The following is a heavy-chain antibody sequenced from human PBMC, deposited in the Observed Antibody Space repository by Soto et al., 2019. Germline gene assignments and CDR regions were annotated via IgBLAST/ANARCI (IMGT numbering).Heavy chain of an antibody. CDR3: AKDLGSSAWYPFDC. V-gene: IGHV3-23*04. CDR1: GFTFDDYA. D-gene: IGHD6-19*01. J-gene: IGHJ4*02. CDR2: ISGSGGST. Sequence: EVLLVESGGGLVQPGRSLRLSCAASGFTFDDYAMHWVRQAPGKGLEWVSGISGSGGSTYYADSVKGRFTISRDNSKNTLYLQMNSLRAEDTAVYYCAKDLGSSAWYPFDCWGQGTLVTVSS.